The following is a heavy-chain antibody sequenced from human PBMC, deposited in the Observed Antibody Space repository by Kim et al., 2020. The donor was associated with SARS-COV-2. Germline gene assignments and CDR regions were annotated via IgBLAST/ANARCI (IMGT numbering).Heavy chain of an antibody. D-gene: IGHD5-12*01. Sequence: YAQKCQGRVTITADKSTSTAYMELSSLRSEDTAVYYCARARYSGYDHFDYWGQGTLVTVSS. J-gene: IGHJ4*02. V-gene: IGHV1-69*04. CDR3: ARARYSGYDHFDY.